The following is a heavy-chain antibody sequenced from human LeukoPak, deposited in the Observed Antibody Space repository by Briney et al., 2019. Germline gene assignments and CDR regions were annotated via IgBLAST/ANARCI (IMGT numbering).Heavy chain of an antibody. V-gene: IGHV3-30*18. D-gene: IGHD3-3*01. CDR2: ISYDGSNK. Sequence: GGSLRLSCVASEFTFSNFAMSWVRQAPGKGLEWVAVISYDGSNKYYADSVKGRFTISRDNSKNTLYLQMNSLRAEDTAVYYCAKDGVVSAGSLDYWGQGTLVTVSS. CDR1: EFTFSNFA. J-gene: IGHJ4*02. CDR3: AKDGVVSAGSLDY.